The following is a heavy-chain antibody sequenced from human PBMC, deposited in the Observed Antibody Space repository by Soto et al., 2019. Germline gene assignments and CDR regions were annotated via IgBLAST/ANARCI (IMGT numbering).Heavy chain of an antibody. CDR2: INTHSGGT. J-gene: IGHJ5*02. Sequence: ASVKVSCKASGFSFTGYYIHWLRQAPGQGLEWMGWINTHSGGTEYAQKFQGRVTLTRDTSIATAYLTLTSLTSDDTALYYCAKDLTRQLAYWLDPWGQGTQVTVSS. CDR3: AKDLTRQLAYWLDP. D-gene: IGHD6-6*01. V-gene: IGHV1-2*02. CDR1: GFSFTGYY.